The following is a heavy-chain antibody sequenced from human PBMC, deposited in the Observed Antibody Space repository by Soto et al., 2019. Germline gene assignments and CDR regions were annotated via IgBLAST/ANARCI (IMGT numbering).Heavy chain of an antibody. V-gene: IGHV4-59*12. CDR3: ARVPDY. Sequence: SETLSLTCTVSGGSINNYYWTWIRQPPGKGLEWIGYVYHTGSTNYNPSLKSRVTISLDTSRNQFSLKLTSVTAADTAVYYCARVPDYWGQGTLVTVSS. J-gene: IGHJ4*02. CDR1: GGSINNYY. CDR2: VYHTGST.